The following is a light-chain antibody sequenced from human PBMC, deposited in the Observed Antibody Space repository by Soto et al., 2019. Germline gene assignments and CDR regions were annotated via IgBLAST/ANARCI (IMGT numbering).Light chain of an antibody. CDR2: EVT. CDR3: CSYAGSYTRG. CDR1: SGDIGSYNR. Sequence: QSVLTQPASVSGSPGQSITISCTGTSGDIGSYNRVSWYQQHPGKAPKLIIYEVTDRPSGVSNRFSGSKSGNTASLTISGLQAEDEADYYCCSYAGSYTRGFGTGTKVTVL. V-gene: IGLV2-14*01. J-gene: IGLJ1*01.